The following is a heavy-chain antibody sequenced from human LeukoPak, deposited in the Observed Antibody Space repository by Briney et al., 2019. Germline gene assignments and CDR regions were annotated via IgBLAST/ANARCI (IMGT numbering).Heavy chain of an antibody. J-gene: IGHJ4*02. Sequence: SETLSLTCTVSGGSITSDYWSWIRQPPGKGLESIGYIYYSGSTNYNPSLKSRVTISVDTSKNQFSLKLSSVTAADTAVYYCAREGLRNVHNPLGYWGQGTLVTVPS. D-gene: IGHD5-24*01. CDR2: IYYSGST. CDR1: GGSITSDY. CDR3: AREGLRNVHNPLGY. V-gene: IGHV4-59*12.